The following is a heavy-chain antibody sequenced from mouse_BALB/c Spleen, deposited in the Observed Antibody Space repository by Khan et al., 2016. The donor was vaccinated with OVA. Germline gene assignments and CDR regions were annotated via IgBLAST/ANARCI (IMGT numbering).Heavy chain of an antibody. CDR1: GYTFTDYN. CDR2: IYPYNGGT. CDR3: ARRLYYGYYYAMDY. Sequence: IQLVQSGPELVKPGASVKISCKASGYTFTDYNMHWVKQSHGKSLEWIGYIYPYNGGTGYNQKFKSKATLTVDNSSSTAYMELRSLTSEDSVVYYCARRLYYGYYYAMDYWGQGTSVTVSS. D-gene: IGHD1-2*01. V-gene: IGHV1S29*02. J-gene: IGHJ4*01.